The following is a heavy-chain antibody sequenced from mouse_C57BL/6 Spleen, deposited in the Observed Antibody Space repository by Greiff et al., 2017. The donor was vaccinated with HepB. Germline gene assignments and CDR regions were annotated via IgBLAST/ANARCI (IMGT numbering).Heavy chain of an antibody. CDR1: GFTFSSYA. CDR3: ARDRGYDYGAWFAY. CDR2: ISDGGSYT. V-gene: IGHV5-4*01. Sequence: EVQRVESGGGLVKPGGSLKLSCAASGFTFSSYAMSWVRQTPEKRLEWVATISDGGSYTYYPDNVKGRFTISRDNAKNNLDLQMSHLKSEDTAMYYCARDRGYDYGAWFAYWGQGTLVTVSA. D-gene: IGHD2-4*01. J-gene: IGHJ3*01.